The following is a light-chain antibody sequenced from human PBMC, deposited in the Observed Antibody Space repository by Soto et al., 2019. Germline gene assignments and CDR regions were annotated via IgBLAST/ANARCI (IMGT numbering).Light chain of an antibody. CDR3: QPYGSPPDT. V-gene: IGKV3-20*01. CDR1: QSVRSNY. CDR2: GAS. Sequence: IVLTQSPGTLSLSPGERATLSCRASQSVRSNYLAWYQQKPGPAPRLLIYGASSRATGIPDRFSGTGSGTDFTLAISSPEPEDCAVYYCQPYGSPPDTFGQGTKQEIK. J-gene: IGKJ2*01.